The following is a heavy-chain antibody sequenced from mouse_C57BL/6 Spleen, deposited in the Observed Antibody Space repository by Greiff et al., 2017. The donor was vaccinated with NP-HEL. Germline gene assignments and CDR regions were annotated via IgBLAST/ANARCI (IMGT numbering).Heavy chain of an antibody. D-gene: IGHD3-1*01. CDR1: GYAFTNYL. J-gene: IGHJ1*03. Sequence: QVQLQQSGAELVRPGTSVKVSCKASGYAFTNYLIEWVKQRPGQGLEWIGVINPGSGGTNYNEKFKGKATLTADKSSSTAYMQLSSLTSEDSAVYFCARNRLHLGLYWYFDVWGTGTTVTVSS. CDR3: ARNRLHLGLYWYFDV. CDR2: INPGSGGT. V-gene: IGHV1-54*01.